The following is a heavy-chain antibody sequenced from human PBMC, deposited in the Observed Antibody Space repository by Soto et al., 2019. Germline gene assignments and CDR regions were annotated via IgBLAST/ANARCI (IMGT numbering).Heavy chain of an antibody. J-gene: IGHJ4*02. CDR1: GYTFTIYE. CDR2: ISPSDGST. Sequence: ASVKVSCTASGYTFTIYEIYWVRQAPGQGLEWMGIISPSDGSTTYAQKFQGRVTMTRDTSTSTVYMELSSLRSEDTAVYYCARDRRDGYNTFDYWGQGTLVTVSS. CDR3: ARDRRDGYNTFDY. D-gene: IGHD5-12*01. V-gene: IGHV1-46*01.